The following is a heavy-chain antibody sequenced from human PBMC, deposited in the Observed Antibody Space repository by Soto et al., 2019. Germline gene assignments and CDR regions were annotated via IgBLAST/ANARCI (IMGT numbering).Heavy chain of an antibody. CDR2: IYYSGST. Sequence: KTSETLSLTCTVSGGSISSSSYYWGWIRQPPGKGLEWIGSIYYSGSTYYNPSLKSRVTISVDTSKNQFSLKLSSVTAADTAVYYCAREWGGGDEAYFDFWGQGILVTVSS. V-gene: IGHV4-39*02. J-gene: IGHJ4*02. CDR3: AREWGGGDEAYFDF. CDR1: GGSISSSSYY. D-gene: IGHD2-21*02.